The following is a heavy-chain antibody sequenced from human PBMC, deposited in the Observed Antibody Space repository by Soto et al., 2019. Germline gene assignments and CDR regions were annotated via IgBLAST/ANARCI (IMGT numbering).Heavy chain of an antibody. CDR2: ISSRSSTI. V-gene: IGHV3-11*01. Sequence: QVQLVESGGGLVKPGGSLRLSCAASGFTFSDYYMSWIRQAPGKGLEWVSYISSRSSTIFYADSVKGRFTISRDNVKNSLYLHMNSLRAEVTAVYYCASGTNGAFFVYWGQGILVTVSS. CDR1: GFTFSDYY. D-gene: IGHD2-8*01. CDR3: ASGTNGAFFVY. J-gene: IGHJ4*02.